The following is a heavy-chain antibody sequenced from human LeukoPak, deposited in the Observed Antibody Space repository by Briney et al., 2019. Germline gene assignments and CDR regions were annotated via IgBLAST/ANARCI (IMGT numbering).Heavy chain of an antibody. Sequence: GGSLRLSCAASGFTLGSHAMHWVRQAPGKGLEWVAVISYDGSNKYYADYVKGRFTISRDNSKNTLYLQMNSLRADDTAVYYCAKDWAWGWFDPWGQGTLVTVSS. CDR2: ISYDGSNK. J-gene: IGHJ5*02. D-gene: IGHD3-16*01. CDR1: GFTLGSHA. V-gene: IGHV3-30*04. CDR3: AKDWAWGWFDP.